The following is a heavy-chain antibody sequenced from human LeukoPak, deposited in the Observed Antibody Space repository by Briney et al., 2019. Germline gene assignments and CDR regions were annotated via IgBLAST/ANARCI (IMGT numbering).Heavy chain of an antibody. CDR3: ARVPWYYGSAYIDY. J-gene: IGHJ4*02. V-gene: IGHV1-18*01. CDR1: GYTFTSYG. CDR2: ISAYNGNT. Sequence: ASVKVSCKASGYTFTSYGISWVRQAPGQGLEWMGWISAYNGNTNYAQKLQGRVIMTTDTSTSTAYMELRSLRSDDTAVYYCARVPWYYGSAYIDYWGQGTLVTVSS. D-gene: IGHD3-10*01.